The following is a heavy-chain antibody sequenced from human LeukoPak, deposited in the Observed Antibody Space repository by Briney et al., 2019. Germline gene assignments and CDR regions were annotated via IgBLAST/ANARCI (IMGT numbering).Heavy chain of an antibody. V-gene: IGHV1-3*01. CDR3: ARDYPSSDDAFDI. CDR2: INAGNGNT. J-gene: IGHJ3*02. D-gene: IGHD3-10*01. Sequence: ASVKVSCKASGYTFTSYAMHWVRQAPGQRLEWMGWINAGNGNTKYSQKFQGRVTITRDTSASTAYMELSSLRSEDRAVYYCARDYPSSDDAFDIWGQGTMVTVSS. CDR1: GYTFTSYA.